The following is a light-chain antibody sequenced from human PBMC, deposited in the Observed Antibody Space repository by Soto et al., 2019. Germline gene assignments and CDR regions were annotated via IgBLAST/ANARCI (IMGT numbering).Light chain of an antibody. CDR1: QSVLFNSNNKNY. J-gene: IGKJ1*01. V-gene: IGKV4-1*01. CDR2: WAS. Sequence: DIVMTQSPDSLAVSLDERATINCKSSQSVLFNSNNKNYLAWYQQKPGQPPKLLIYWASTRESGVPDRFSGSGSGTDFTLTISSLQAEDVAIYYCQQCYSTPQTFGQGTTVEIK. CDR3: QQCYSTPQT.